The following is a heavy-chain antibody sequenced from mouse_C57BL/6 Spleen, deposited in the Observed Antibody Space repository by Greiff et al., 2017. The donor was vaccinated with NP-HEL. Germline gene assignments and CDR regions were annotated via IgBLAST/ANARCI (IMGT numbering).Heavy chain of an antibody. Sequence: EVKLVESGGGLVKPGGSLKLSCAASGFTFSDYGMHWVRQAPEKGLEWVAYISSGSSTIYYAATVKGRFTIYRDNAKNTLFLQMTSLRSEDTAMYYCARTGGIWFAYWGQGTLVTVSA. J-gene: IGHJ3*01. D-gene: IGHD1-1*01. CDR3: ARTGGIWFAY. V-gene: IGHV5-17*01. CDR1: GFTFSDYG. CDR2: ISSGSSTI.